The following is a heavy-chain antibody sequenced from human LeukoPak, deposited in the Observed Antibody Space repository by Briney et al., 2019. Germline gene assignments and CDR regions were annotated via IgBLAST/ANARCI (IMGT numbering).Heavy chain of an antibody. V-gene: IGHV3-73*01. CDR1: GFTFSGSA. Sequence: GGSLRLSCAASGFTFSGSAMHWVRQASGKGLEWVGRIRSKANNFATTYTASVKGRFTISRDDSKNTAYLQMNSLRAEDTALYYCAKSRLSGINDAFDIWGQGTMVTVSS. J-gene: IGHJ3*02. D-gene: IGHD3-3*01. CDR3: AKSRLSGINDAFDI. CDR2: IRSKANNFAT.